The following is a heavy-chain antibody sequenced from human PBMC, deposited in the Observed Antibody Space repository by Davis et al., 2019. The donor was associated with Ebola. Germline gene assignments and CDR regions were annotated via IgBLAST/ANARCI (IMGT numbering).Heavy chain of an antibody. CDR3: ATAFAGFREGAFDI. D-gene: IGHD3-10*01. CDR2: FDPEDGET. Sequence: ASVKVSCKVSGYTLTELSMHWVRQAPGKGLEWMGGFDPEDGETIYAQKFQGRVTMTEDTSTDTAYMELSSLRSEDTAVYYCATAFAGFREGAFDIWGQGTMVTVSS. J-gene: IGHJ3*02. CDR1: GYTLTELS. V-gene: IGHV1-24*01.